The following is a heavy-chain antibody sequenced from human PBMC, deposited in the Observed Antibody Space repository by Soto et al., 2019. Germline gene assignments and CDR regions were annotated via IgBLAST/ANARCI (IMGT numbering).Heavy chain of an antibody. CDR2: IYYSGST. D-gene: IGHD3-10*01. Sequence: TSETLSLTCTVSGGTISSWYWSWIRQPPGKGLEWIGYIYYSGSTNCNPSLKSRVTISVDTSKNQFSLKLSSVTAADTAVYYCARVFGFGGMDVWGQGTTVTVSS. CDR1: GGTISSWY. V-gene: IGHV4-59*12. J-gene: IGHJ6*02. CDR3: ARVFGFGGMDV.